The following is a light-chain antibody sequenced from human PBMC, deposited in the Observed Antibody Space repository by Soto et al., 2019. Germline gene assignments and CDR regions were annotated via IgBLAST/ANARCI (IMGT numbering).Light chain of an antibody. CDR2: DKY. CDR1: QSVRSK. Sequence: EIVLTQSPASLSVSPGERATLSCRASQSVRSKVAWYQQHTGQPHSLVIYDKYTRPTGTTARFSASRFGTEFTITISSLQPEDFAVYYCEQYNTWFSITFGHGTRLEIK. V-gene: IGKV3-15*01. CDR3: EQYNTWFSIT. J-gene: IGKJ5*01.